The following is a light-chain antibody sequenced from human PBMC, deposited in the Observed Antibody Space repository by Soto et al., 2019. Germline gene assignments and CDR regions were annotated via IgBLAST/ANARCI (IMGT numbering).Light chain of an antibody. Sequence: QSALTQPRSVSGSPGQSVTISCTGTTSDVGGYNFVSWYQQHPSKAPKLMIYEVSNRPSGVSNRFSGSKSGNTASLTISGLQAEDETDYYCFSYTSSGTYVFGTGTKLTVL. CDR3: FSYTSSGTYV. CDR1: TSDVGGYNF. J-gene: IGLJ1*01. CDR2: EVS. V-gene: IGLV2-14*01.